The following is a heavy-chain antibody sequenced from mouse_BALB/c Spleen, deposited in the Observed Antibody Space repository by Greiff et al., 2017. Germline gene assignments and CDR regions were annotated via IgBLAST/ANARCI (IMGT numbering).Heavy chain of an antibody. CDR2: ISYSGST. V-gene: IGHV3-8*02. Sequence: VQLKESGPSLVKPSQTLSLTCSVTGDSITSGYWNWIRKFPGNKLEYMGYISYSGSTYYNPSLKSRISITRDTSKNQYYLQLNSVTTEDTATYYCARRTTVVATDWYFDVWGAGTTVTVSS. CDR3: ARRTTVVATDWYFDV. D-gene: IGHD1-1*01. J-gene: IGHJ1*01. CDR1: GDSITSGY.